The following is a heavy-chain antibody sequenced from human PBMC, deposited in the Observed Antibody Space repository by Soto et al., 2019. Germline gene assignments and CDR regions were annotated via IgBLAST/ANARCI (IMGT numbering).Heavy chain of an antibody. CDR3: ARDYSSSEYDY. D-gene: IGHD6-6*01. V-gene: IGHV3-30-3*01. CDR2: ISYDGSNK. CDR1: GFTFSSYA. J-gene: IGHJ4*02. Sequence: GGSLRLSCAASGFTFSSYAMHWARQAPGKGLEWVAVISYDGSNKYYADSVKGRFTISRDNSKNTLYLQMNSLRAEDTAVYYCARDYSSSEYDYWGQGTLVTVSS.